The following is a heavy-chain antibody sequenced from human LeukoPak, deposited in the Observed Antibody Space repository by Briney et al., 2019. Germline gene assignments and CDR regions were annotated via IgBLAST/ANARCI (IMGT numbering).Heavy chain of an antibody. V-gene: IGHV1-46*01. J-gene: IGHJ4*02. CDR3: ARDLSPYERGWQWLVFDY. CDR1: GYTFTSYY. Sequence: GASVKVSCKASGYTFTSYYMHWARQAPGQGLEWMGIINPSGGSTSYAQKFQGRVTMTRDTSTSTVYMELSSLRSEDTAVYYCARDLSPYERGWQWLVFDYWGQGTLVTVSS. CDR2: INPSGGST. D-gene: IGHD6-19*01.